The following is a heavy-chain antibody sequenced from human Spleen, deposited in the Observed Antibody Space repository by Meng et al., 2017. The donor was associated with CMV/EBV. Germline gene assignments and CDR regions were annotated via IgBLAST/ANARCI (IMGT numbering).Heavy chain of an antibody. CDR2: ISYTGST. CDR3: AREDYYDSSGYHKALDI. D-gene: IGHD3-22*01. V-gene: IGHV4-38-2*02. CDR1: GYSISSGYY. J-gene: IGHJ3*02. Sequence: SETLSLTCTVSGYSISSGYYWGWVRQTPGKGLEWIGIISYTGSTYYNPSLTSRVTISVDTSKNQFSLKLSSVTAADTAVYYCAREDYYDSSGYHKALDIRGQGTMVTVSS.